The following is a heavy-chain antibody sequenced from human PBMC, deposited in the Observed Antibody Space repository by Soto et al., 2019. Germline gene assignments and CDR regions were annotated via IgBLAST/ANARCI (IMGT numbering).Heavy chain of an antibody. CDR1: GFTFGTFA. V-gene: IGHV3-23*01. J-gene: IGHJ5*02. D-gene: IGHD3-3*01. CDR3: AKLRYYDFWSGENWFDP. Sequence: LRLSCAASGFTFGTFAMSWVRQAPGKGLEWVSFISGSGDRTSYADPVKGRFTISRDTSENMLYLQMNSLRLEDTAIYYCAKLRYYDFWSGENWFDPWGQGTLVTVSS. CDR2: ISGSGDRT.